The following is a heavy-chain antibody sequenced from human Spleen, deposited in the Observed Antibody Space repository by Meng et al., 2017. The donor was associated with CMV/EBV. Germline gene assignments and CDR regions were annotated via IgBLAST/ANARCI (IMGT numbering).Heavy chain of an antibody. V-gene: IGHV3-74*01. Sequence: GESLKISCAASGFTFSSYWMHWVRQAPGKGLVWVSRINSDGSSTSYADSVKGRFTISRDNAKNTLYLQMNSLRAEDTAVYYCAREGSGQTLVVPAAIGYSTYGMDVWGQGTTVTVS. CDR1: GFTFSSYW. J-gene: IGHJ6*02. D-gene: IGHD2-2*01. CDR2: INSDGSST. CDR3: AREGSGQTLVVPAAIGYSTYGMDV.